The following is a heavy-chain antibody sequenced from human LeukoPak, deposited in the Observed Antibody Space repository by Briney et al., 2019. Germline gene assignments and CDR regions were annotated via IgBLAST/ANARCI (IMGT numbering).Heavy chain of an antibody. D-gene: IGHD1-14*01. CDR3: AKQSWSGYSYYYYYMDV. CDR2: IYYSGST. CDR1: GGSISSSSYY. V-gene: IGHV4-39*01. J-gene: IGHJ6*03. Sequence: SETLSLTCTVSGGSISSSSYYWGWIRQPPGKGLEWIGSIYYSGSTYYNPSLKSRVTISVDTSKNQFSLKLSSVTAADTAVYYCAKQSWSGYSYYYYYMDVWGKGTTVTVSS.